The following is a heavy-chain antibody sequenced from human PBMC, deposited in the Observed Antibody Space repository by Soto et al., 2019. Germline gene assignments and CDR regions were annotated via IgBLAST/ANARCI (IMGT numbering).Heavy chain of an antibody. CDR1: GFTFSSYW. D-gene: IGHD3-10*01. V-gene: IGHV3-74*01. Sequence: SLRLSCAASGFTFSSYWMHWVRQAPGKGLVWVSRINSDGSSTTYADSVKGRFTISRDNAKNTLYLQMNSLRAEDTAVYYCARTSISYGSGGADYWGQGTLVTVSS. CDR2: INSDGSST. CDR3: ARTSISYGSGGADY. J-gene: IGHJ4*02.